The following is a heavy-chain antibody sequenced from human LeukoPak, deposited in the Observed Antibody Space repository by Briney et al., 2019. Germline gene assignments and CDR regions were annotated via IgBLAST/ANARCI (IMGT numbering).Heavy chain of an antibody. CDR1: GGSISSGGYY. V-gene: IGHV4-61*08. Sequence: PSETLSLTCTVSGGSISSGGYYWSWIRQPPGKGLECIGYIYYSGSTNYNPSLKSRVTISVDTSKNQFSLKLSSVTAADTAVYYCARLPSVLAPLDYWGQGTLVTVSS. J-gene: IGHJ4*02. CDR3: ARLPSVLAPLDY. D-gene: IGHD2-8*02. CDR2: IYYSGST.